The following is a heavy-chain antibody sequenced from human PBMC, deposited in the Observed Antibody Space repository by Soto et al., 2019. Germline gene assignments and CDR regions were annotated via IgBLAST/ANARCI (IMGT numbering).Heavy chain of an antibody. D-gene: IGHD6-13*01. J-gene: IGHJ5*02. CDR2: ISAYNGNT. V-gene: IGHV1-18*01. Sequence: ASVKVSCKASGYTFTSYGISWVRQAPGQGLEWMGWISAYNGNTNYAQKLQGRVTMTTDTSTSTAYMELRSLRSDDTAVYYCARAPFTPSAGNRVVINWFDPWGQGTLVTVSS. CDR1: GYTFTSYG. CDR3: ARAPFTPSAGNRVVINWFDP.